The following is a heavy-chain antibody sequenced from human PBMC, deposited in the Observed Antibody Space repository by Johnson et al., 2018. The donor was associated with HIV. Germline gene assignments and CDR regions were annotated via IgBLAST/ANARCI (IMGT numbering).Heavy chain of an antibody. Sequence: TVSSNYMRWVRRAPGKGLEWVSLIFSVGNTNYADSVKGRFTISRDNSKNMLYLQMNSLRPEDTAVYYCARDGRDLATRGAFDIWGPGTVVTVSS. J-gene: IGHJ3*02. D-gene: IGHD5-24*01. CDR2: IFSVGNT. CDR3: ARDGRDLATRGAFDI. CDR1: TVSSNY. V-gene: IGHV3-53*05.